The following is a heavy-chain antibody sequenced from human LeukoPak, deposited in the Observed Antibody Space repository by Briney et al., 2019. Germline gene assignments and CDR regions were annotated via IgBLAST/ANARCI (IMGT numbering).Heavy chain of an antibody. J-gene: IGHJ4*02. D-gene: IGHD6-6*01. CDR3: ARDPMYSSYWHDY. V-gene: IGHV4-39*07. CDR2: IYYSGST. Sequence: KASETLSLTCTVSGGSISSSSYYWGWIRQPPGKGLEWIGSIYYSGSTYYNPSLKSRVTISVDTSKNQFSLKLSSVTAADTAVYYCARDPMYSSYWHDYWGQGTLVTVSS. CDR1: GGSISSSSYY.